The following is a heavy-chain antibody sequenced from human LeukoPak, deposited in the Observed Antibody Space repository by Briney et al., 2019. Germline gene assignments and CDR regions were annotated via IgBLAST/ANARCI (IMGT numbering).Heavy chain of an antibody. D-gene: IGHD2-15*01. Sequence: WASVKVSCKVSGYTLTELSMHWVRQAPGKGLEWMGGFDPEDGETIYAQKLQGRVTMTADTSTSTAYMELRSLRSDDTAVYYCARVGCSGGSCYEFRDYWGQGTLVTVSS. CDR1: GYTLTELS. CDR2: FDPEDGET. J-gene: IGHJ4*02. CDR3: ARVGCSGGSCYEFRDY. V-gene: IGHV1-24*01.